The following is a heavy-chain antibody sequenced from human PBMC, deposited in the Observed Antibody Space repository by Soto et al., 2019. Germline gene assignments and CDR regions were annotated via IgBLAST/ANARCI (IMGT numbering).Heavy chain of an antibody. J-gene: IGHJ6*03. Sequence: GGSLRLSCAASGFTFSSYAMSWVRQAPGKGLEWVSAISGSGGSTYYADSVKGRFTISRDNSKNTLYLQMNSLRAEDTAVYYCANSAAVAGVYYYYYMDVWGKGTTVTVSS. CDR1: GFTFSSYA. CDR3: ANSAAVAGVYYYYYMDV. CDR2: ISGSGGST. D-gene: IGHD6-19*01. V-gene: IGHV3-23*01.